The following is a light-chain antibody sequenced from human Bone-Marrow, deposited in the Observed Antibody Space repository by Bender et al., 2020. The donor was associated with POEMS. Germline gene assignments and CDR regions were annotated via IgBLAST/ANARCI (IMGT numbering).Light chain of an antibody. Sequence: QSALPQPASVSGSPGQSITLSCTGISSYIFVSWYQFHPGKAPKLILFEGSQRPSGVSHRFSGSASDNTASLTISGLQAEDEADYYCCFKNVFGAGTKVTVL. V-gene: IGLV2-23*01. CDR2: EGS. CDR1: SSYIF. CDR3: CFKNV. J-gene: IGLJ1*01.